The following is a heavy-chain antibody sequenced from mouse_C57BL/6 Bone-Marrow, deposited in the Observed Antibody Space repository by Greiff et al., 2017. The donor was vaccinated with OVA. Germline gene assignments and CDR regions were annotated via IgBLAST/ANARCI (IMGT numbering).Heavy chain of an antibody. Sequence: DVKLVESGGGLVQPGGSLKLSCAASGFTFSDYGMAWVRQAPRKGPEWVAFISNLAYSIYYADTVTGRFTISRENAKNTLYLEMSSLRSEDTAMYYCARLNYSPYYFDYWGQGTTLTVSS. D-gene: IGHD2-12*01. J-gene: IGHJ2*01. CDR3: ARLNYSPYYFDY. V-gene: IGHV5-15*01. CDR2: ISNLAYSI. CDR1: GFTFSDYG.